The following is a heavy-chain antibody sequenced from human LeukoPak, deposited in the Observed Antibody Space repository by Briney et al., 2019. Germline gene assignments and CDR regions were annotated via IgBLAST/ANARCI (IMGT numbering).Heavy chain of an antibody. V-gene: IGHV4-59*12. CDR2: IYYSGST. J-gene: IGHJ3*02. CDR1: GGSISSYY. Sequence: PSETLSLTCTVSGGSISSYYWSWIRQPPGKGLEWIGYIYYSGSTNYNPSLKSRVTISVDTSKNQFSLKLSSVTAADTAVYYCARLRWILCDAFDIWGQGTMVTVSS. CDR3: ARLRWILCDAFDI. D-gene: IGHD5-18*01.